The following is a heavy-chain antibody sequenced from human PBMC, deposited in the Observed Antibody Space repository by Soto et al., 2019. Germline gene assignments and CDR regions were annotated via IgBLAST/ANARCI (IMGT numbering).Heavy chain of an antibody. V-gene: IGHV1-18*01. CDR1: GYTFTSYG. CDR3: SRDAAAGLNDY. CDR2: ISAYNGNT. J-gene: IGHJ4*02. Sequence: QVQLVQSGAEVKKPGASVKVSCKASGYTFTSYGISWVRQAPGQGLEWMGWISAYNGNTKSAQKFQGRVTMTTDTSTSTASMEGRSLRSADTAVYYCSRDAAAGLNDYWGQGTLVTVSS. D-gene: IGHD6-13*01.